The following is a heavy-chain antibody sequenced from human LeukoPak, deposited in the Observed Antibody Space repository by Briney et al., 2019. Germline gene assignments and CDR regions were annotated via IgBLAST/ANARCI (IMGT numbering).Heavy chain of an antibody. CDR3: GRWSTGRYGMDV. V-gene: IGHV4-59*01. CDR2: IYYSGST. J-gene: IGHJ6*02. Sequence: SETLSLTCTVSGGSISTYYWSWIRQPPGRGLEWIGYIYYSGSTTYNPSLKSRVTISVDTSKNKFSLKLSSVTAADTAVYYCGRWSTGRYGMDVWGQGTTVTVSS. D-gene: IGHD5/OR15-5a*01. CDR1: GGSISTYY.